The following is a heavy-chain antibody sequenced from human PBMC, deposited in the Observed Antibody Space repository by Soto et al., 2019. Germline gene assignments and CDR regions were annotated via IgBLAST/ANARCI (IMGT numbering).Heavy chain of an antibody. CDR1: GFTFSDYY. D-gene: IGHD5-12*01. CDR2: ISSSSSYT. Sequence: PXESLLLSAAASGFTFSDYYMSWIRQAPGKGLEWVSYISSSSSYTNYADSAKGRFTISRDNAKNSLYLQMNSLRAEDTAVYYCARYEREGGYEIREYYYYYGMDVWGQGTTVTVSS. J-gene: IGHJ6*02. CDR3: ARYEREGGYEIREYYYYYGMDV. V-gene: IGHV3-11*06.